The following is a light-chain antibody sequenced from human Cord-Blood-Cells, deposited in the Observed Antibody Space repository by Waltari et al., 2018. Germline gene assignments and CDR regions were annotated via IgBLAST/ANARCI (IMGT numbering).Light chain of an antibody. Sequence: ELVMTQSPATLSVSAGERATLSCRASQSVSSNLAWYQQKPGQAPRLLIYGASTRATGIPARFSGSGSGTEFTLTISSLQSEDFAVYYCQQYNNWPQTFGGGTKVEIK. CDR2: GAS. CDR1: QSVSSN. V-gene: IGKV3-15*01. J-gene: IGKJ4*01. CDR3: QQYNNWPQT.